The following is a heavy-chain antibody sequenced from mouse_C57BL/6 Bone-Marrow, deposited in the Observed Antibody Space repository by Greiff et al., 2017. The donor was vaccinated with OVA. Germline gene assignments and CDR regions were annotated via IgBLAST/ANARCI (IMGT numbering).Heavy chain of an antibody. V-gene: IGHV1-50*01. J-gene: IGHJ2*01. CDR1: GYTFTSYW. D-gene: IGHD2-2*01. Sequence: QVQLQQPGAELVKPGASVKLSCKASGYTFTSYWMQWVNQRPGQGLEWIGEIDPSDSYTNYNQKFKGKATLTVDTSSSTAYMQLSSLTSEDSAVYYCAMRDVYDDYWGQGTTLTVS. CDR2: IDPSDSYT. CDR3: AMRDVYDDY.